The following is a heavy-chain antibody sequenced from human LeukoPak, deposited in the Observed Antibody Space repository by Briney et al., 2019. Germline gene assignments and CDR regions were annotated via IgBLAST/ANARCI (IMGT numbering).Heavy chain of an antibody. D-gene: IGHD3/OR15-3a*01. Sequence: SETLSLICTVSGGFITNYYWSWIRQPPGKGLEYIGYINYSGDTDYNPSLKSRVNISVDTSKNQFFLKVNSVTAADTAVYYCARGRFELPYWGQGTLVTVSS. V-gene: IGHV4-59*01. CDR2: INYSGDT. J-gene: IGHJ4*02. CDR3: ARGRFELPY. CDR1: GGFITNYY.